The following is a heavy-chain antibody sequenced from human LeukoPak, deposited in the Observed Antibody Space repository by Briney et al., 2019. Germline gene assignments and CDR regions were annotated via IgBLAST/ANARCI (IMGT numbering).Heavy chain of an antibody. V-gene: IGHV1-3*03. CDR2: ITTGRGET. CDR3: ARGGKQWRGGNYFDS. Sequence: ASVEVSCKASGYTFTDYALHWVRQAPGQSLEWMGWITTGRGETRYSQEFQRRITFTRDTSASTVYMDPSDLRSEDTAVYYCARGGKQWRGGNYFDSWGQGTLVAVSS. J-gene: IGHJ4*02. D-gene: IGHD6-19*01. CDR1: GYTFTDYA.